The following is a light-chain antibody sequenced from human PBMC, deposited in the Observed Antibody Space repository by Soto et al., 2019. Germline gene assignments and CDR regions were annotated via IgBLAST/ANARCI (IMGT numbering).Light chain of an antibody. Sequence: ENVLTQSPGTLSLSPGDRATLSCRASQSFNSNYLVWYQQKPGQAPRLLIYGASSRATGITDRFSGSGSGTDFTLTISRLEPEDSAVYYCQQYDNSPLYTFGQGTKLEIK. CDR3: QQYDNSPLYT. V-gene: IGKV3-20*01. J-gene: IGKJ2*01. CDR1: QSFNSNY. CDR2: GAS.